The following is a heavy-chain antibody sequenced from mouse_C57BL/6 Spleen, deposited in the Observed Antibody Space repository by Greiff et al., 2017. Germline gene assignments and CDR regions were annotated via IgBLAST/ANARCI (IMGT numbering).Heavy chain of an antibody. CDR3: ARGIDYGSSGEYYAMDY. CDR2: IDPSDSYT. Sequence: QVQLQQPGAELVRPGTSVKLSCKASGYTFTSYWMHWVKQRPGQGLEWIGVIDPSDSYTNYNQKFKGKATLTVDTSSSTAYVQRSSLTSEDSAVYYCARGIDYGSSGEYYAMDYWGQGTSVTVSS. V-gene: IGHV1-59*01. D-gene: IGHD1-1*01. J-gene: IGHJ4*01. CDR1: GYTFTSYW.